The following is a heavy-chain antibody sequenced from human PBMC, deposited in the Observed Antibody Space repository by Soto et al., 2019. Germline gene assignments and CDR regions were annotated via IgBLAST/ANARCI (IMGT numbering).Heavy chain of an antibody. V-gene: IGHV3-15*01. CDR1: GFTFSNAW. CDR3: TADIPPPEGPSFPIDY. J-gene: IGHJ4*02. Sequence: EVQLVESGGGLVKPGGSLRLSCAASGFTFSNAWMNWVRQAPGKGLEWVSRIKSKDAGGTIDYPAPVEGRFSISRDDSSNTLYLYINSLKTEDTAMYYCTADIPPPEGPSFPIDYWGQGTLVTVSS. CDR2: IKSKDAGGTI. D-gene: IGHD2-2*01.